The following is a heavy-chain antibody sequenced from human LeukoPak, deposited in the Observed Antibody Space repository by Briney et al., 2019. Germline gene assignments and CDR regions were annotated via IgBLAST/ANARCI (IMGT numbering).Heavy chain of an antibody. CDR2: ISTDGSGA. D-gene: IGHD3-10*01. V-gene: IGHV3-23*01. CDR3: AKGVLGAGSLLEYFQH. Sequence: GGSLTLFCAAWGFVLRLYDMIWLRQARGRGLEGVSGISTDGSGAYYADSVKGRFTVSRDNSKNTVFLQMNSLRGEDAAIYYSAKGVLGAGSLLEYFQHWGQGTLVTVSS. J-gene: IGHJ1*01. CDR1: GFVLRLYD.